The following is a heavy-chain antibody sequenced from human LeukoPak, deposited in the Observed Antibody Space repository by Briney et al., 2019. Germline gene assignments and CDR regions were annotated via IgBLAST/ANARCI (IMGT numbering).Heavy chain of an antibody. Sequence: SETLSLTCAFSGGSINGYYWSWIRQPPGKGLEWIGYIYYSGSTIYNPSLKSRLTISLDTSKNQFSLNLNSATAADTAVYYCARLVPAASWAFDFWGQGTMVTVSS. CDR1: GGSINGYY. J-gene: IGHJ3*01. V-gene: IGHV4-59*01. D-gene: IGHD2-2*01. CDR3: ARLVPAASWAFDF. CDR2: IYYSGST.